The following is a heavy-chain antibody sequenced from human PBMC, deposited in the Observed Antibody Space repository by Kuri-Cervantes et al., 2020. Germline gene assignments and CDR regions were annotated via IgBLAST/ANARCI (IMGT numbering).Heavy chain of an antibody. Sequence: GESLKISCKASGYTFTTYSIHWVRQAPGQRLEWMGWINADNGHTKYSQKFQGRLTITRDTSANTAYMELTSLRYEDAAVYYCARVWAGAGITLVPFDIWGQGTMVTVSS. J-gene: IGHJ3*02. D-gene: IGHD3-10*01. CDR1: GYTFTTYS. CDR3: ARVWAGAGITLVPFDI. V-gene: IGHV1-3*01. CDR2: INADNGHT.